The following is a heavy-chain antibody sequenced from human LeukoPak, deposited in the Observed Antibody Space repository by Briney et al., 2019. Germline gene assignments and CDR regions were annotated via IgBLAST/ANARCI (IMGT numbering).Heavy chain of an antibody. J-gene: IGHJ6*02. D-gene: IGHD3-9*01. Sequence: GASVKVSCKASGYTFTSYGFSWVRQAPGQGLDWMGLISSYNGNTNYAQKLQGRLTMTTDTSTSTVYMELRSLRSDDTDVYYCASSRYYDILTGYPDYYGMDVWGQGTTVTVSS. CDR1: GYTFTSYG. CDR2: ISSYNGNT. V-gene: IGHV1-18*01. CDR3: ASSRYYDILTGYPDYYGMDV.